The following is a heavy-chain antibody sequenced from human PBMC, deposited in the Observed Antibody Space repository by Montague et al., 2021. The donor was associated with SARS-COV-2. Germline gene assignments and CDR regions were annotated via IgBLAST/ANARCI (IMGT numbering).Heavy chain of an antibody. CDR3: ARRRERWSDAFDI. CDR1: GGSISSYY. V-gene: IGHV4-59*08. CDR2: IYYSRST. J-gene: IGHJ3*02. D-gene: IGHD2-15*01. Sequence: DTLSLTCTVSGGSISSYYWSWVRQPPGKGLEWIGYIYYSRSTNYNPSLKSRVTISVDTSKNQFSLKVRSVTAADTAVYYCARRRERWSDAFDIWGQGTMVTVSS.